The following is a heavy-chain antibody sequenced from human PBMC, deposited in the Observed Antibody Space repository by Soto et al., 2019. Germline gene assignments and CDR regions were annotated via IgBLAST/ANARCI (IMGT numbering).Heavy chain of an antibody. CDR1: GFTFSSYA. V-gene: IGHV3-23*01. CDR3: AKDIVRYFDWLDAFDI. CDR2: ISGSGGST. Sequence: GGSLRLSCAASGFTFSSYAMSWVRQAPGKGLEWVSAISGSGGSTYYADSVKGRFTISRDNSKNTLYLQMNSLRAEDTAVYYCAKDIVRYFDWLDAFDIWGQGTMVTVSS. J-gene: IGHJ3*02. D-gene: IGHD3-9*01.